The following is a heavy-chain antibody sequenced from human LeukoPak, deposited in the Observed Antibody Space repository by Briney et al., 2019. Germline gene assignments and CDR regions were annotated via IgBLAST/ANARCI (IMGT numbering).Heavy chain of an antibody. J-gene: IGHJ5*02. CDR2: INPSGGST. CDR1: GYTFTSCY. V-gene: IGHV1-46*01. Sequence: ASVKVSCKASGYTFTSCYMHWVRQAPGQGLEWMGIINPSGGSTSYAQKFQGRVTMTRDTSTSTVYMELSSLRSEDTAVYYCARDVRPDNWFDPWGQGTLVTVSS. D-gene: IGHD3-10*01. CDR3: ARDVRPDNWFDP.